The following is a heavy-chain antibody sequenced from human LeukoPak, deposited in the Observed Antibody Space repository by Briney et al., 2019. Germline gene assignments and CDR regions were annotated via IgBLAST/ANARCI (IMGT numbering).Heavy chain of an antibody. J-gene: IGHJ4*02. V-gene: IGHV3-49*04. Sequence: PGESLRLSCTASGFTFGDYAMSWVRQAPGKGLEWVGFIRSKAYGGTPEYAASVKGRFAISRDDSKTIAYLQMNSLKTEGTAVYYCTRIGTSGGEFDYWGQGTLVTVSS. CDR1: GFTFGDYA. CDR3: TRIGTSGGEFDY. D-gene: IGHD2-2*01. CDR2: IRSKAYGGTP.